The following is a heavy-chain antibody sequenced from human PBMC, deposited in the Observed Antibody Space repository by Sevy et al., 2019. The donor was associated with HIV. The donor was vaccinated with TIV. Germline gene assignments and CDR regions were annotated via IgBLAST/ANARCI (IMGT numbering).Heavy chain of an antibody. D-gene: IGHD2-21*02. J-gene: IGHJ6*02. CDR3: AKDINQGCDGVNCYSYYYYFYGLDV. V-gene: IGHV3-9*01. CDR2: VSWNSRHI. Sequence: GGSLRLSCAASGFPFNDHAMHWVRQVPGKGLEWVSGVSWNSRHIGYADSVRGRFTISRDNARHFLYLEMNSLRPEDTDFYYCAKDINQGCDGVNCYSYYYYFYGLDVWGQGTSVTVSS. CDR1: GFPFNDHA.